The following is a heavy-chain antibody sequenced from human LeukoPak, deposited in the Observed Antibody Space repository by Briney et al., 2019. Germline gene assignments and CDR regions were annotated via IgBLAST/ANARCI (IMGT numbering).Heavy chain of an antibody. D-gene: IGHD3-22*01. Sequence: PSETLSLTCAVYGGSFSGYYWSWIRQPPGKGLEWIGEINHSGSTNYNPSLKSRVTISVDTSKNQFSLKLSSVTAADTAVYYCAGKYYYDSSGYYGDYYYYYGMDVWGQGTTVTVSS. CDR1: GGSFSGYY. CDR2: INHSGST. CDR3: AGKYYYDSSGYYGDYYYYYGMDV. J-gene: IGHJ6*02. V-gene: IGHV4-34*01.